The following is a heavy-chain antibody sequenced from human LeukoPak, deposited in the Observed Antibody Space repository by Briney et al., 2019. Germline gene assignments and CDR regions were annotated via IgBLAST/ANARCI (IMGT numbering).Heavy chain of an antibody. J-gene: IGHJ4*02. D-gene: IGHD6-13*01. CDR2: INSDGSTT. CDR1: GFTFSNYW. CDR3: AREDGIAAAGIDY. Sequence: PGGSLRLSCVASGFTFSNYWMHWVRQAPGKGLVWVSYINSDGSTTTYADSVKGRFTISRDNTKNTLYLQMNSLRAEDMAVYYCAREDGIAAAGIDYWGQGTLVTVSS. V-gene: IGHV3-74*03.